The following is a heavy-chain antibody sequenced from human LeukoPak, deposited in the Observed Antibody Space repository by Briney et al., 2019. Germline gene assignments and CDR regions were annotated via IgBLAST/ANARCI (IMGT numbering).Heavy chain of an antibody. Sequence: GASVKVSCKASGGTFSSYAISWVRQAPGQGLEWMGGIIPIFGTANYAQKFQGRVTITADESTSTAYMELSSLRSEDTAVHYCARAGAGNYDILTGYLNYWGQGTLVTVSS. J-gene: IGHJ4*02. CDR2: IIPIFGTA. V-gene: IGHV1-69*13. CDR1: GGTFSSYA. D-gene: IGHD3-9*01. CDR3: ARAGAGNYDILTGYLNY.